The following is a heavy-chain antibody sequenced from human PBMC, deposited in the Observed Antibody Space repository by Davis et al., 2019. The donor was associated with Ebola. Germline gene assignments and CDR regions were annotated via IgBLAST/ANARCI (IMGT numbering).Heavy chain of an antibody. Sequence: GESLKISCKGSGYSFTSYWIGWVRQLPGKGLEWMGIIYPGDSDTRYSPSFQGQVAISADKSISTAYLQWSSLKASDTAMYYCARLNPLWYGSMDVWGQGTTVTVSS. CDR3: ARLNPLWYGSMDV. CDR1: GYSFTSYW. CDR2: IYPGDSDT. J-gene: IGHJ6*02. D-gene: IGHD3-10*01. V-gene: IGHV5-51*01.